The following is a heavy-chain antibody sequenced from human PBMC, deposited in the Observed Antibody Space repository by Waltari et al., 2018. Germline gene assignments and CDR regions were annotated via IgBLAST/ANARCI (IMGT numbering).Heavy chain of an antibody. Sequence: EVQLVESGGGLVQPGGSLRLSCAASGFTFSSYWMSWVRQAPGKGLEWVAKKKQDGSEKYYVDFVKGRCTISRDNAKNSLYLQMNSLRAEDTAVYYCISSVSYYGMDVWGQGTTVTVSS. CDR2: KKQDGSEK. D-gene: IGHD6-6*01. V-gene: IGHV3-7*01. CDR1: GFTFSSYW. CDR3: ISSVSYYGMDV. J-gene: IGHJ6*02.